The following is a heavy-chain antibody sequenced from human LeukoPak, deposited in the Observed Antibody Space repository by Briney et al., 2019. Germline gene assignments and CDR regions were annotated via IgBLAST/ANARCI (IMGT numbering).Heavy chain of an antibody. J-gene: IGHJ4*02. Sequence: SETLSLTCAVYGGSFSGYYWSWIRQPPGKGLEWIGEINDSGSTKYIPSLTSRVTISVDTSKKQFSLKVNSVTAADTAVYYCARGGLNSNYFDSWGQGTLVTVSS. CDR3: ARGGLNSNYFDS. CDR2: INDSGST. V-gene: IGHV4-34*01. CDR1: GGSFSGYY. D-gene: IGHD4-11*01.